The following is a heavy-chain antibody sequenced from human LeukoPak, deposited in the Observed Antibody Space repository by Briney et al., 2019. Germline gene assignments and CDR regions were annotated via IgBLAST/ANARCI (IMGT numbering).Heavy chain of an antibody. Sequence: SETLSLTCAVYGGSFSGYYWSWIRQPPGKGLDWIGEINHSGSTNYNPSLKSRVTISVDTSKNQFSLKLSSVTAADTAVYYCARGRAADDLSWGYYFDYWGQGTLVTVSS. V-gene: IGHV4-34*01. J-gene: IGHJ4*02. CDR2: INHSGST. CDR3: ARGRAADDLSWGYYFDY. D-gene: IGHD6-13*01. CDR1: GGSFSGYY.